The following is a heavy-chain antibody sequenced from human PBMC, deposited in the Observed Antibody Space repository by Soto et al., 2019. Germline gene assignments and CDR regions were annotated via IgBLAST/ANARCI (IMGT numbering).Heavy chain of an antibody. J-gene: IGHJ6*02. V-gene: IGHV3-48*02. Sequence: PGGSLRLSCAASGFTFSSYSMNWVRQAPGKGLEWASYISSSSSTIYYADSVKGRFTISRDNAKNSLYLQMNSLRDEDTAVYYCARDSTVTTFYYYYYGMDVWGQGTTVTVSS. D-gene: IGHD4-17*01. CDR1: GFTFSSYS. CDR2: ISSSSSTI. CDR3: ARDSTVTTFYYYYYGMDV.